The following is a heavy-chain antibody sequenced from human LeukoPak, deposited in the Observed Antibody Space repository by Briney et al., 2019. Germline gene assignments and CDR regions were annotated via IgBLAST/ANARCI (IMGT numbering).Heavy chain of an antibody. D-gene: IGHD5-12*01. CDR2: INPNSGGT. J-gene: IGHJ6*02. Sequence: ASVKVSCKASGYTFTGYYMHWVRQAPGQGLEWMGWINPNSGGTNYAQKFRGRVTMTRDTSISTAYMELSRLRSDDTAVYYCASPSGYDGNYYYYYGMDVWGQGTTVTVSS. CDR1: GYTFTGYY. V-gene: IGHV1-2*02. CDR3: ASPSGYDGNYYYYYGMDV.